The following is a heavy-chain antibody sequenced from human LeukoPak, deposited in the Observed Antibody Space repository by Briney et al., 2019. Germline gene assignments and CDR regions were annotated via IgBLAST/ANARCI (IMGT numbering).Heavy chain of an antibody. J-gene: IGHJ4*02. Sequence: GGSLRLSCAASGFTFSNAWMSWVRQAPGKGLEWVGRIKSKTDGGTTDYAAPVKGRFTISRDDSKNKLYLQMNSLRAEDTAVYYCAALPYDILTGYFDYWGQGTLVTVSS. V-gene: IGHV3-15*01. CDR2: IKSKTDGGTT. D-gene: IGHD3-9*01. CDR3: AALPYDILTGYFDY. CDR1: GFTFSNAW.